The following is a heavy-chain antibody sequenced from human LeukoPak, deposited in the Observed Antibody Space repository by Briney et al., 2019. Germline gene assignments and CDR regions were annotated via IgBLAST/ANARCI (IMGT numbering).Heavy chain of an antibody. CDR1: GYTFTSYG. V-gene: IGHV1-18*01. Sequence: GASVKVSCKASGYTFTSYGISWVRQAPGQGLEWMGWISAYNGNTNYAQKFQGRVTITADESTSTAYMELSSLRSEDTAVYYCARAWYYGSGSYYKVYYYYYMDVWGKGTTVTISS. CDR3: ARAWYYGSGSYYKVYYYYYMDV. CDR2: ISAYNGNT. D-gene: IGHD3-10*01. J-gene: IGHJ6*03.